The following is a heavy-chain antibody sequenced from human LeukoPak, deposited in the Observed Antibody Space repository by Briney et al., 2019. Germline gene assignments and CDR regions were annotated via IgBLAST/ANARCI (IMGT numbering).Heavy chain of an antibody. CDR1: GFTFSSYN. D-gene: IGHD5-18*01. V-gene: IGHV3-30*02. CDR3: ARDRGYSYGLDFDY. Sequence: LPGGSLRLSCAASGFTFSSYNMHWVRQAPGKGLEWVAFIQYDGSNKYHADSVKGRFTISRDNSKNTLYLQMNSLRAEDTAVYYCARDRGYSYGLDFDYWGQGTLVTVSS. CDR2: IQYDGSNK. J-gene: IGHJ4*02.